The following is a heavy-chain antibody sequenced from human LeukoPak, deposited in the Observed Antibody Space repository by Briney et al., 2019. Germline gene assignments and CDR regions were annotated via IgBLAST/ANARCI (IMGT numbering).Heavy chain of an antibody. D-gene: IGHD5-12*01. V-gene: IGHV4-39*01. Sequence: SSETLSLTCAVSGGSISSGGHSWSWIRQPPGKGLEWIGSIYYSGSTYYNPSLKSRVTISVDTSKNQFSLKLSSVTAADTAVYYCARHHRDSGYDYYFDYWGQGTLVTVSS. CDR2: IYYSGST. CDR3: ARHHRDSGYDYYFDY. J-gene: IGHJ4*02. CDR1: GGSISSGGHS.